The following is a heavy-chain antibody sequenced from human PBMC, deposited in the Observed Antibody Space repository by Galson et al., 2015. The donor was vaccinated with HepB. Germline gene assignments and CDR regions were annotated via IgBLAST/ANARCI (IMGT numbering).Heavy chain of an antibody. Sequence: SVKVSCKASGHTFTNNGINWVRQAPGQGLEWMGWISTNSGNTHYAQKLQGRVTMTTDTSTSTAYMELRGLRSDDTAVYYCAREEEFSSSSRGGYFYYFYMDVWGDGTTVTVS. CDR2: ISTNSGNT. V-gene: IGHV1-18*01. CDR3: AREEEFSSSSRGGYFYYFYMDV. D-gene: IGHD6-6*01. CDR1: GHTFTNNG. J-gene: IGHJ6*03.